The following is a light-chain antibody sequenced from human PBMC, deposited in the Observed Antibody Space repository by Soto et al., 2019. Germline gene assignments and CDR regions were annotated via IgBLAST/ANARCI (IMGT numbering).Light chain of an antibody. J-gene: IGLJ1*01. CDR1: SSNIGSHT. CDR3: SSYTSISTLV. V-gene: IGLV1-44*01. CDR2: NNN. Sequence: QSVLTQPPSASGTPGQRVTISCSGSSSNIGSHTVNWYQHLPGTAPKLLLYNNNQRPSGVPDRFSGSRSGTSASLAISGLQSEDEANYYCSSYTSISTLVFGTGTKLTVL.